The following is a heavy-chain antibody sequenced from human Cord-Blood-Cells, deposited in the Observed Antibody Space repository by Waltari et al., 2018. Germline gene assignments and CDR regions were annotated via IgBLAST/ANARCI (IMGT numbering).Heavy chain of an antibody. CDR2: INPSGGST. V-gene: IGHV1-46*01. Sequence: QVQLVQSGAEVKKPGASVKVSCKASGYTFTSYYMHWVRQAPGQGLEWMGIINPSGGSTSYAQKFQGRVTMTRDTSTSTVYMELSSLRSEDTAVYYCARGGKDYNWNDEDEFDYWGQGTLVTISS. J-gene: IGHJ4*02. CDR3: ARGGKDYNWNDEDEFDY. D-gene: IGHD1-1*01. CDR1: GYTFTSYY.